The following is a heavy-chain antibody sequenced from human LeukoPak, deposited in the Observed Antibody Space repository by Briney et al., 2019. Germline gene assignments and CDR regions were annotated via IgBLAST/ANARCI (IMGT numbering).Heavy chain of an antibody. CDR1: GYTFTGYD. D-gene: IGHD3-10*01. J-gene: IGHJ4*02. V-gene: IGHV1-2*02. Sequence: ASVKLSCKASGYTFTGYDMHWVRQAPGQGLEWMGWINPNSGGTTHAQKFQGRVTMTRDTSISTAYMELSRLRSDDTAVYYCARDRPLDADDYYGFYYFDYWGQGTLVTVSS. CDR3: ARDRPLDADDYYGFYYFDY. CDR2: INPNSGGT.